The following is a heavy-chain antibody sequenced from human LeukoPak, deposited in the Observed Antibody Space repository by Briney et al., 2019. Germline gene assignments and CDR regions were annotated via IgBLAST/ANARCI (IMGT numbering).Heavy chain of an antibody. D-gene: IGHD1-14*01. CDR3: AKDIRALRGTGSDYYYYGMDV. CDR2: ISAYNGNT. CDR1: GGTFSSYA. J-gene: IGHJ6*02. Sequence: ASVKVSCKASGGTFSSYAISWVRQAPGQGLEWMGWISAYNGNTNYAQKLQGRVTMTTDTSTSTAYMELRSLRSDDTAVYYCAKDIRALRGTGSDYYYYGMDVWGQGTTVTVSS. V-gene: IGHV1-18*01.